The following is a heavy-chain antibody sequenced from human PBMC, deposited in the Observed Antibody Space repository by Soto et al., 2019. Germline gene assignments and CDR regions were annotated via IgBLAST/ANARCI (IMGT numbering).Heavy chain of an antibody. V-gene: IGHV1-69*13. D-gene: IGHD3-3*01. CDR1: GVTFSSYD. J-gene: IGHJ5*02. CDR2: LLPIYGTA. CDR3: ARWLQRVYDFWSGRLDP. Sequence: SVKVSCKASGVTFSSYDISWMRQAPRHGLVWLYGLLPIYGTAHYAQKDKSRATGTADESTSTTYIELSSLRSADPAVEDWARWLQRVYDFWSGRLDPWGHGTLVTVSS.